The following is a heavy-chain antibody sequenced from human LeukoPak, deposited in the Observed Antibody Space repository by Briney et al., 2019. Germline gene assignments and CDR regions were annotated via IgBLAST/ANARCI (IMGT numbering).Heavy chain of an antibody. CDR1: GGSISSSNW. CDR2: IYHSGST. D-gene: IGHD6-13*01. CDR3: ALEVGMGQQPVSGY. V-gene: IGHV4-4*02. Sequence: SETLSLTCAVSGGSISSSNWWSWVRQPPGKGLEWIGEIYHSGSTNYNPSHKSRVTISVDKSKNQFSLKLSCVTAADTAVYYCALEVGMGQQPVSGYWGQGTLVTVSS. J-gene: IGHJ4*02.